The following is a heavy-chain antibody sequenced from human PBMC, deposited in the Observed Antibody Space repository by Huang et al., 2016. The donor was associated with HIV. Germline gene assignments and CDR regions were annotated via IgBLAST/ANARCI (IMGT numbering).Heavy chain of an antibody. V-gene: IGHV3-48*01. D-gene: IGHD2-2*01. CDR1: GFTFGTYG. J-gene: IGHJ4*02. Sequence: EVLLVESGGGLVQPGGSLGLSCAGSGFTFGTYGMNWVRQAPGKGLKWVSYISNSGNTVYYTDSVKGRFTISRDNAKNSLFLQMNSLRVEDTAVYFCARDRSTRADYWGQGTLVTVSS. CDR2: ISNSGNTV. CDR3: ARDRSTRADY.